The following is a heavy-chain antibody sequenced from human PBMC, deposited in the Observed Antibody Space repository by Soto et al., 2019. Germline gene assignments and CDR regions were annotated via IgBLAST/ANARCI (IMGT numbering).Heavy chain of an antibody. CDR1: GGSISTYY. D-gene: IGHD3-3*01. Sequence: SETLSLTCSVSGGSISTYYWNWIRQPPGKGLEWIGFVYYSGNTNYNPSLKSRVTISTDTSRNQFSLKLGSVTAADTAVYYCARYDFWTGYFDYWGQGILVTVSS. CDR3: ARYDFWTGYFDY. CDR2: VYYSGNT. J-gene: IGHJ4*02. V-gene: IGHV4-59*08.